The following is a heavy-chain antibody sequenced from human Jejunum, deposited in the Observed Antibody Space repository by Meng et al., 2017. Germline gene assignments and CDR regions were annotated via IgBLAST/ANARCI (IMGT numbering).Heavy chain of an antibody. J-gene: IGHJ4*02. CDR3: ARERWEYYESSGFDS. D-gene: IGHD3-22*01. CDR1: GGSISGGDYY. CDR2: IHYIGSA. V-gene: IGHV4-30-4*01. Sequence: QVQLQESGPGLLKPSQTLPLTCTVSGGSISGGDYYWSWIRQPPGKGLEWIGYIHYIGSAFFHPSFKSRAAISVDTSNNQFSLKLNSVTAGDTAVYYCARERWEYYESSGFDSWGQGTLVTVSS.